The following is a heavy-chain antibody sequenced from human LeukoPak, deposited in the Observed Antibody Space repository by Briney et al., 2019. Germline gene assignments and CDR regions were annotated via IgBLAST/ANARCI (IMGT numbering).Heavy chain of an antibody. Sequence: PGGSLRLSCAASGFTVSSHYMTWVRQAPGKGLEWVSVIYSGGSTYYADSVKGRFTISRDNAKNTVYLQMNSLRAEDTAVFYCARTRYTGNQVDYWGQGTLVTVSS. CDR1: GFTVSSHY. CDR2: IYSGGST. J-gene: IGHJ4*02. D-gene: IGHD1-26*01. CDR3: ARTRYTGNQVDY. V-gene: IGHV3-53*01.